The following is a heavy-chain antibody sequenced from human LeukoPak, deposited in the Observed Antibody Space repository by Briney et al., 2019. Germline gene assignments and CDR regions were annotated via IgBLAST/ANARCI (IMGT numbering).Heavy chain of an antibody. D-gene: IGHD6-13*01. V-gene: IGHV3-11*01. J-gene: IGHJ4*02. Sequence: GGSLRLSCAVSGFTFSDYYIRWLRQAPGKGLEWVSYISSGGSTISHADSVKGRFTISRDNAENSLYLQMNSLRAEDTAVYYCARRAAAGRCFGYWGQGTLVTVSS. CDR3: ARRAAAGRCFGY. CDR2: ISSGGSTI. CDR1: GFTFSDYY.